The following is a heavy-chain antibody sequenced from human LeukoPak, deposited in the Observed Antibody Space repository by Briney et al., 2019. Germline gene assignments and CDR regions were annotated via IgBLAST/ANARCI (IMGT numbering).Heavy chain of an antibody. D-gene: IGHD4-17*01. CDR2: MYYSGTT. V-gene: IGHV4-39*07. Sequence: SETLSLTCTVSGGSISSSSYYWDWIRQPPGKGLGWIGSMYYSGTTYYDPSLESRVTISVDTSKNQFSLKLSSVSAADTAVYYCASGPTVANFDYWGQGTLVTVSS. J-gene: IGHJ4*02. CDR1: GGSISSSSYY. CDR3: ASGPTVANFDY.